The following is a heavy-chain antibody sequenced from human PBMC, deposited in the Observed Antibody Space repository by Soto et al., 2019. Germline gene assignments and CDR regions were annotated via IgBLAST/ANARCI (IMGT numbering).Heavy chain of an antibody. CDR1: GFTFSSYG. D-gene: IGHD2-15*01. V-gene: IGHV3-30*03. CDR2: ISYDGSNK. J-gene: IGHJ4*02. CDR3: ATKGGGADDFGY. Sequence: QVQLVESGGGVVQPGRSLRLSCAASGFTFSSYGMHWVRQAPGKGLEWVAVISYDGSNKYYADSVKGRFTISRDNSKNTLYLQMNSLRAEDTAVYYCATKGGGADDFGYWGQGTLVTVSS.